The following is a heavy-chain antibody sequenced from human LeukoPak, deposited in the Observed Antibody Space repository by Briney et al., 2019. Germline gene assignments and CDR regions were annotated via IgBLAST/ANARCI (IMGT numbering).Heavy chain of an antibody. J-gene: IGHJ4*02. CDR2: IYYSGST. CDR3: ARVHNYPPGGGDLDY. D-gene: IGHD1-20*01. Sequence: PSETLSLTCTVSGGSISSGGYYWSWIRQPPGKGLEWIGYIYYSGSTNYNPSLKSRVTISVDTSKNQFSLKLSSVTAADTAVYYCARVHNYPPGGGDLDYWGQGTLVTVSS. V-gene: IGHV4-61*08. CDR1: GGSISSGGYY.